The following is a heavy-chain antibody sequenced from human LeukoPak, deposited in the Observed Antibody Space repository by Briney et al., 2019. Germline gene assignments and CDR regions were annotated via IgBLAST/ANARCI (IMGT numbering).Heavy chain of an antibody. Sequence: SQTLSLTCAVYGGSLSGYYWSWIRQPPGKGLEWIGEINHSGNTNYNPSLKSRVTMSVDTSMNHFYLKLSSVTAADTAVYYCARQGSGSSYYYYTFPYWGQGTLVTVSS. J-gene: IGHJ4*02. V-gene: IGHV4-34*01. CDR3: ARQGSGSSYYYYTFPY. CDR2: INHSGNT. D-gene: IGHD1-26*01. CDR1: GGSLSGYY.